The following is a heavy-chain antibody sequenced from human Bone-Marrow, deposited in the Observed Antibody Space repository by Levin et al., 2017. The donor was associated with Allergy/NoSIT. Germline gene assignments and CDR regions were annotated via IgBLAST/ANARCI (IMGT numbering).Heavy chain of an antibody. Sequence: GGSLRLSCAASGFYFSNYEMNWVRQAPGKGLEWVSYISSTGSRVYYADSVRGRFTISRDNTKNSLSLQMSSLRAEDTAFYYCVTEKGHGFNPLDNWGQGTLVTVSS. CDR3: VTEKGHGFNPLDN. D-gene: IGHD5-24*01. V-gene: IGHV3-48*03. CDR1: GFYFSNYE. CDR2: ISSTGSRV. J-gene: IGHJ4*02.